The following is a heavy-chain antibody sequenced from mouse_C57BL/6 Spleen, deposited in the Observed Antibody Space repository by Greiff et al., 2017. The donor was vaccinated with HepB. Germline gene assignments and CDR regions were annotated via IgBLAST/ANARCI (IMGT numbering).Heavy chain of an antibody. CDR1: GFSLTSYG. J-gene: IGHJ4*01. Sequence: VQLQQSGPGLVQPSQSLSITCTVSGFSLTSYGVHWVRQSPGKGLEWLGVIWRGGSTDYNAAFMSRLSITKDNSKSQVFFKMNSLQADDTAIYYCAKTRAITGTNAMDYWGQGTSVTVSS. D-gene: IGHD4-1*01. CDR2: IWRGGST. CDR3: AKTRAITGTNAMDY. V-gene: IGHV2-5*01.